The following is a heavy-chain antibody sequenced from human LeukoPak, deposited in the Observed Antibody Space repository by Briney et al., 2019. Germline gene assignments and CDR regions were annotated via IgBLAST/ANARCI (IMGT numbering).Heavy chain of an antibody. CDR1: GGTFRSYA. V-gene: IGHV1-69*06. D-gene: IGHD4-23*01. Sequence: SVKVSRKASGGTFRSYAISWVRQAPGPGLEWMGGIIPIFGTANYAQKFQGRVTITADKSTSTAYMELSSLRSEDTAVYYCARGMDYGGGRGVDAFDIWGQGKMVTVSS. J-gene: IGHJ3*02. CDR2: IIPIFGTA. CDR3: ARGMDYGGGRGVDAFDI.